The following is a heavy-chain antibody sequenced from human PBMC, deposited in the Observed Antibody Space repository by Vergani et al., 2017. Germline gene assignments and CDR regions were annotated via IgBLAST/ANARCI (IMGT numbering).Heavy chain of an antibody. CDR1: GYTFTSYY. V-gene: IGHV1-46*01. J-gene: IGHJ6*02. CDR2: INPSGGST. CDR3: ARALERYSGSWAYFYYYGKDF. D-gene: IGHD6-13*01. Sequence: QVQLVQSGAEVKKPGASVKVSCKASGYTFTSYYMHWVRPAPGQGLEWMGIINPSGGSTSYAQKFQGRVTMTRDPSPSTVYMELSSLRSEDTAVYYCARALERYSGSWAYFYYYGKDFWGQGTTVTVSS.